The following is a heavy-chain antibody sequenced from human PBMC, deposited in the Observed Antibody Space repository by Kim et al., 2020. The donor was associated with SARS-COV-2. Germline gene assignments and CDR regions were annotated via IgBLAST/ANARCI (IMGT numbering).Heavy chain of an antibody. J-gene: IGHJ3*02. D-gene: IGHD3-10*01. V-gene: IGHV4-39*07. CDR3: ARDRGFGDDAFDI. CDR2: IYYSGST. CDR1: GGSISSSSYY. Sequence: SETLSLTCTVSGGSISSSSYYWGWIRQPPGKGLEWIGSIYYSGSTYYNPSLKSRVTISVDTSKNQFSLKLSSVTAADTAVYYCARDRGFGDDAFDIWGQGTMVTVSS.